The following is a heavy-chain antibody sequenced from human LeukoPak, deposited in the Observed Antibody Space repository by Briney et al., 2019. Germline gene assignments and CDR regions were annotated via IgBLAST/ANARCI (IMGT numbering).Heavy chain of an antibody. V-gene: IGHV4-30-4*01. CDR3: ARESFGVALSPIDY. J-gene: IGHJ4*02. Sequence: SETLSLTCTVSGGSISSGDYYWSWIRQPPGKGLEWIGYIYYSGSTYYNPSLKSRVTISVDTSKNQFSLKLSSVTAADTAVYYCARESFGVALSPIDYWGQGTLVTVSS. CDR2: IYYSGST. D-gene: IGHD3-3*01. CDR1: GGSISSGDYY.